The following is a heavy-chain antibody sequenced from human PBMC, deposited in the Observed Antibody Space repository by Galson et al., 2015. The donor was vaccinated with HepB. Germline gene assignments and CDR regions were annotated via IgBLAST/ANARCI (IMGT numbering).Heavy chain of an antibody. Sequence: SLRLSCAASGFTFSSYGMHWVRQAPGKGLEWVAVISYDGSNKYYADSVKGRFTISRDNSKNTLYLQMNSLRAEDTAVYYCAKGGIAAAGTISEQDYWGQGTLVTVSS. CDR2: ISYDGSNK. D-gene: IGHD6-13*01. CDR1: GFTFSSYG. J-gene: IGHJ4*02. V-gene: IGHV3-30*18. CDR3: AKGGIAAAGTISEQDY.